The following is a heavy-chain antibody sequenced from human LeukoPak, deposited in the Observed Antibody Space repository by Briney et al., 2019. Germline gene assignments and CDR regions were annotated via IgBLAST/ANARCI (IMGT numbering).Heavy chain of an antibody. Sequence: SETLSLTCTVSGGSIGSHYWSWIRQPTGKGLEWIGHIYYSGSTRYNPSLKSRVTISVDTSKNQFSLKLSSVTAADTAVYYCARVYESSGYDAFDIWGQGTMVTVSS. CDR3: ARVYESSGYDAFDI. D-gene: IGHD3-22*01. V-gene: IGHV4-59*11. J-gene: IGHJ3*02. CDR2: IYYSGST. CDR1: GGSIGSHY.